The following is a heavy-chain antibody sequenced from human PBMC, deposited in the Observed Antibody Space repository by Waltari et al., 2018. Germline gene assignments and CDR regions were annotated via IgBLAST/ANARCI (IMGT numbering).Heavy chain of an antibody. D-gene: IGHD1-26*01. V-gene: IGHV3-23*01. Sequence: EVQLLDSGGGLVQPGGSLRLSCAASGFHFHNYAMTWVRQAPGKGLEWVSVISEGGDIIHYADSVKGRFIISRDNSKNMLYLQMNSLRAEDTAVYYCAKYCLMGATRAFDYWGQGVLVTVSS. J-gene: IGHJ4*02. CDR1: GFHFHNYA. CDR3: AKYCLMGATRAFDY. CDR2: ISEGGDII.